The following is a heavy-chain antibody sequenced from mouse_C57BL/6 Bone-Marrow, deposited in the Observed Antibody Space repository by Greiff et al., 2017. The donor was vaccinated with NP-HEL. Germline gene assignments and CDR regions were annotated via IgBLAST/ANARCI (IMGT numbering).Heavy chain of an antibody. CDR3: ARWGYSKLYYYAMDY. CDR2: INPYNGGT. D-gene: IGHD2-5*01. CDR1: GYTFTDYY. J-gene: IGHJ4*01. Sequence: EVQVVESGPVLVKPGASVKMSCKASGYTFTDYYMNWVKQSHGKSLEWIGVINPYNGGTSYNQKFKGKATLTVDKSSSTAYMELNSLTSEDSAVYDCARWGYSKLYYYAMDYWGQGTSVTVSS. V-gene: IGHV1-19*01.